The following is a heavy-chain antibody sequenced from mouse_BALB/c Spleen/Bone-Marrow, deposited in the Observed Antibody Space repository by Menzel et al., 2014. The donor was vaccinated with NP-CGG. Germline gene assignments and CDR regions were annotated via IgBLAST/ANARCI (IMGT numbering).Heavy chain of an antibody. V-gene: IGHV7-3*02. J-gene: IGHJ3*01. CDR2: IRNKANGYTT. CDR1: GFTFTDYY. D-gene: IGHD1-2*01. CDR3: ARDYYGFFAY. Sequence: DVHLVESGGGLVQPGGSLRLSCATPGFTFTDYYMSWVRQPPGKALEWLGFIRNKANGYTTEYSASVKGRFTISRDNSQSILYLQMNTLRAEDSATYYCARDYYGFFAYWGQGTLVTVSA.